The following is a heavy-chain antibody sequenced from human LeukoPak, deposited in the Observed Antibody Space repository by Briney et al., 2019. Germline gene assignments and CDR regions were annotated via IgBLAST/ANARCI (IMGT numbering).Heavy chain of an antibody. D-gene: IGHD6-13*01. Sequence: GGSLRLSCAASGFTFSNYAMHWVRQAPGKGLEGGAVIAYDGSNKYYADSVKGRFTISRDNSKNTLYLQMNSLRGEDTAVYYCARYSSTWDKGIFDYWGQGTLVTVSS. V-gene: IGHV3-30*04. J-gene: IGHJ4*02. CDR3: ARYSSTWDKGIFDY. CDR2: IAYDGSNK. CDR1: GFTFSNYA.